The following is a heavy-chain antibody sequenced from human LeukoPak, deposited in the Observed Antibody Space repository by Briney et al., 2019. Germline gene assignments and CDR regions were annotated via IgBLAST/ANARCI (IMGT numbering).Heavy chain of an antibody. D-gene: IGHD1-26*01. CDR3: ASFRWSGSYYAYFDY. J-gene: IGHJ4*02. CDR1: AGAITSYY. V-gene: IGHV4-59*01. Sequence: SETLSLTCTVSAGAITSYYWSWIRQPPGKGLEWIGYIYDSGSTNYNPSLKSRVTISVDTSKNQFSLKLGSVTAADTAVYYCASFRWSGSYYAYFDYWGQGTLVTVSS. CDR2: IYDSGST.